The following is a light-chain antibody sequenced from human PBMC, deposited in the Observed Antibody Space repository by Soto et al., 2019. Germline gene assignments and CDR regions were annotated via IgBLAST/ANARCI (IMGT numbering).Light chain of an antibody. CDR1: QSVRSS. J-gene: IGKJ3*01. V-gene: IGKV3-11*01. Sequence: EIVLTQSPDTLSLSPGERATLSCRASQSVRSSLAWYQQKPGQAPRLLIYDASNRATGIPARFSGSGSGTDFTPNTSSLEPENFAVDYGQQRSNWPPEVTFGPGTKVDIK. CDR2: DAS. CDR3: QQRSNWPPEVT.